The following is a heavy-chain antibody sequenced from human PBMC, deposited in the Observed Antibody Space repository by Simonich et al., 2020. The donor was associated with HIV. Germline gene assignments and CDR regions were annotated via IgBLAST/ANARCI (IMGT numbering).Heavy chain of an antibody. CDR3: ATGFYQRLYYFDY. J-gene: IGHJ4*02. CDR2: INHSGST. CDR1: GGSFSGYY. V-gene: IGHV4-34*01. D-gene: IGHD2-2*01. Sequence: QVQLQQWGAGLLKPSETLSLTCAVYGGSFSGYYWSWIRQPPGKGRGWIGEINHSGSTNYNPSLKSRVTISVDTSKNQFSLKLSSVTAADTAVYYCATGFYQRLYYFDYWGQGTLVTVSS.